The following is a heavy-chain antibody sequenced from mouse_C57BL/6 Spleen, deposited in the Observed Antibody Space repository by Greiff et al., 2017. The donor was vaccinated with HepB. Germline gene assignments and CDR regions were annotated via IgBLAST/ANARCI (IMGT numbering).Heavy chain of an antibody. J-gene: IGHJ4*01. V-gene: IGHV1-42*01. D-gene: IGHD2-3*01. CDR3: ARGYDGYYDAMDY. CDR2: INPSTGGT. Sequence: EVQLQQSGPELVKPGASVKISCKASGYSFTGYYMNWVKQSPEKSLEWIGEINPSTGGTTYNQKFKAKATLTVDKSSSTAYMQLKSLTSEDSAVYYCARGYDGYYDAMDYWGQGTSVTVSS. CDR1: GYSFTGYY.